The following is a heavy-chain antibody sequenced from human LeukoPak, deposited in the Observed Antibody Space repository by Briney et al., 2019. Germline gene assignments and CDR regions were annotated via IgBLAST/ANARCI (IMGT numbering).Heavy chain of an antibody. CDR3: ARGNDYVWGSYRYPLYYGMDV. Sequence: SETLSLTCTVSGGSISSSGYYWGWIRQSPENGLEWIGSFFYNGDTYYNPSLKNRVIISVDRSKNQFSLKVNSVTAADTAVYYCARGNDYVWGSYRYPLYYGMDVWGQGTTVTVSS. V-gene: IGHV4-39*01. CDR2: FFYNGDT. J-gene: IGHJ6*02. CDR1: GGSISSSGYY. D-gene: IGHD3-16*02.